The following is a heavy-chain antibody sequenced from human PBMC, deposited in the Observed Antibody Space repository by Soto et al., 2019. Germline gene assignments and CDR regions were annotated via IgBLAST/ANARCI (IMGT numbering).Heavy chain of an antibody. D-gene: IGHD4-17*01. CDR2: INPNSGGT. CDR1: GYTFTGYY. CDR3: ASYGISSGEYLPLDY. Sequence: ASVKVSCKASGYTFTGYYMHWVRQAPGQGLEWMGWINPNSGGTNYAQKFQGRVTMTRDTSISTAYMELSRLRSDDTAVYYCASYGISSGEYLPLDYWGQGTLVTVSS. V-gene: IGHV1-2*02. J-gene: IGHJ4*02.